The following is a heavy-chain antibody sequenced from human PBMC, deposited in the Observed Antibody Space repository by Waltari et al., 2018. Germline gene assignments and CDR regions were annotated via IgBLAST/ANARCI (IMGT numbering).Heavy chain of an antibody. J-gene: IGHJ3*02. V-gene: IGHV3-7*01. CDR1: GFTFSSYW. CDR2: RKQDGSEK. Sequence: EVQLVESGGGLVQPGGSLRLSCAASGFTFSSYWMSWVRRAPGKGVEWVANRKQDGSEKYYVDSVKGRFTISRDNAKNSLYLQMNSLRAEDTAVYYCAREVLAGLDAFDIWGQGTMVTVSS. CDR3: AREVLAGLDAFDI. D-gene: IGHD6-19*01.